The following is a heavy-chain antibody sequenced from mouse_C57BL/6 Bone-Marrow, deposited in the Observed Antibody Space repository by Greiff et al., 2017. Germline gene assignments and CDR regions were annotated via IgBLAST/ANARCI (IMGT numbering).Heavy chain of an antibody. CDR1: GFNIKDDY. CDR2: IDPENGDT. Sequence: VQLKESGAELVRPGASVKLSCTASGFNIKDDYMHWVKQRPEQGLEWIGWIDPENGDTEYASKFQGKATITADPSSTTAYLQLSSLTSEDPAVYDCTGLIYYEYGLVAYWGQGTLVTVSA. J-gene: IGHJ3*01. CDR3: TGLIYYEYGLVAY. D-gene: IGHD2-4*01. V-gene: IGHV14-4*01.